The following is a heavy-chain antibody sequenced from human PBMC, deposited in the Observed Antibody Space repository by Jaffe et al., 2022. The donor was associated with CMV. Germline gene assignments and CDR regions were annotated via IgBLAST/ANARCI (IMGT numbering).Heavy chain of an antibody. CDR3: ATTSSGYYSDY. Sequence: EVQLVESGGGLVQPGGSLRLSCAASGFTFSNYWMNWVRQAPGKGLEWVANIKQDGSEKYYVASVKGRFTISRDNAKNSLNLQMNSLRAEDTAVYYCATTSSGYYSDYWGQGTLVTVSS. CDR2: IKQDGSEK. D-gene: IGHD3-22*01. J-gene: IGHJ4*02. V-gene: IGHV3-7*01. CDR1: GFTFSNYW.